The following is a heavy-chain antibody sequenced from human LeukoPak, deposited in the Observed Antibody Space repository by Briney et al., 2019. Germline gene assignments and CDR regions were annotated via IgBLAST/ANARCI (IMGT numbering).Heavy chain of an antibody. CDR2: ISTSGGTI. Sequence: PGGSLRLSCAASGFLFSSYEMNWVRQAPGKGLEWVSYISTSGGTIYYADSVKGRFTISRDNAKNSLYLQMNSLRAEDTAVYYCARDLPDYWGQGTLVTVSS. CDR3: ARDLPDY. J-gene: IGHJ4*02. V-gene: IGHV3-48*03. CDR1: GFLFSSYE.